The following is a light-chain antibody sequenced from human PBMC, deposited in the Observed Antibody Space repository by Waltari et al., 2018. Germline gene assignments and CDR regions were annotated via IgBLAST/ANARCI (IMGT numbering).Light chain of an antibody. J-gene: IGKJ3*01. Sequence: DVQMTQSPSSLSASVGDRITITCRASQTINVLLAWYQQKPGKAPRLLIQKASILESGVPSRFSGSGSGTEFTLTISSLQPDDFATYYCQQCNTFSFNFGPGTTVVI. CDR1: QTINVL. CDR2: KAS. CDR3: QQCNTFSFN. V-gene: IGKV1-5*03.